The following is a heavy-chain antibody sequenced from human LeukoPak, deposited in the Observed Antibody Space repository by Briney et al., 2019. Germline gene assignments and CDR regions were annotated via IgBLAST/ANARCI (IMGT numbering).Heavy chain of an antibody. V-gene: IGHV4-39*01. CDR3: ARSRGRYGSSGDVDY. J-gene: IGHJ4*02. D-gene: IGHD3-22*01. CDR1: GGSISSSSYY. CDR2: IYYSGST. Sequence: PSETLSLTCTVSGGSISSSSYYWGWIRQPPGKGLEWIGSIYYSGSTYYNPSLKSRVTISVDTSKNQFSLKLSSVTAADTAVYYCARSRGRYGSSGDVDYWGQGTLVTVSS.